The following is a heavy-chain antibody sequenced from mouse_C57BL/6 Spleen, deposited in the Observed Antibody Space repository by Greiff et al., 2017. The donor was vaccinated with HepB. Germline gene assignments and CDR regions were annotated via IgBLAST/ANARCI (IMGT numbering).Heavy chain of an antibody. CDR1: GYTFTSYW. J-gene: IGHJ3*01. CDR3: ARYYYSNLAWFAY. Sequence: VKLQQPGAELVKPGASVKMSCKASGYTFTSYWITWVKQRPGQGLEWIGDIYPGSGSTNYNEKFKSKATLTVDTSSSTAYMQLSSLTSEDSAVYYCARYYYSNLAWFAYWGQGTLVTVSA. D-gene: IGHD2-5*01. V-gene: IGHV1-55*01. CDR2: IYPGSGST.